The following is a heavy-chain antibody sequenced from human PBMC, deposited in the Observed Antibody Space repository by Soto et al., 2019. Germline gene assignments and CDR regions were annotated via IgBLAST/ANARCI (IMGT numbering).Heavy chain of an antibody. CDR1: GGSISSSSYY. Sequence: PSETLSLTCTVSGGSISSSSYYWGWIRQPPGKGLEWIGSIYYSGGTYYNPSLKSRVTISVDTSKNQFSLKLSSVTAADTAVYYCATRASSSYFDYWGQGTLVTVS. CDR3: ATRASSSYFDY. J-gene: IGHJ4*02. V-gene: IGHV4-39*01. CDR2: IYYSGGT.